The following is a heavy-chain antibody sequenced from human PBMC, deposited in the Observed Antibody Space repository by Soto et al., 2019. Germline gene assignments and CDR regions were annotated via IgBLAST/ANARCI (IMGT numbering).Heavy chain of an antibody. J-gene: IGHJ3*02. CDR1: GGSISSSSYY. CDR3: ARSEIRRAFDI. Sequence: SETLSLTCTVSGGSISSSSYYWGWIRQPPGKGLEWIGSIYYSGSTYYNPSLKSRVTISVDTSKNQFSLKLSSVTAADTAVYYCARSEIRRAFDIWGQGTMVTVSS. V-gene: IGHV4-39*07. CDR2: IYYSGST.